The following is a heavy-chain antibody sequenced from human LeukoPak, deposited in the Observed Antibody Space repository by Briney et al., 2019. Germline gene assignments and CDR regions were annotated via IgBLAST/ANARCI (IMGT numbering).Heavy chain of an antibody. CDR3: ASALGAHYFGS. V-gene: IGHV3-21*04. D-gene: IGHD1-26*01. CDR2: ISSSSSYI. Sequence: GGSLRLSCAASGFTFSSYSMNWVRQAPGKGLEWVSSISSSSSYIYYADSVKGRFTISRDNAKNSLYLQMNSLRAEDMAVYYCASALGAHYFGSWGQGTLVTVSS. J-gene: IGHJ4*02. CDR1: GFTFSSYS.